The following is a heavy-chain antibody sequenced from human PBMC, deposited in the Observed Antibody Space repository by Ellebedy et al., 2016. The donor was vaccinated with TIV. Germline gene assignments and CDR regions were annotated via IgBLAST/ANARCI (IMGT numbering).Heavy chain of an antibody. CDR1: GFTFSTYW. CDR2: INSDGTNT. CDR3: ARETTYDFWSGYYYFDY. D-gene: IGHD3-3*01. V-gene: IGHV3-74*01. Sequence: GESLKISCAASGFTFSTYWMHWVRQAPGKGLVWVSRINSDGTNTNYADSVKGRFTISRDNAKNTLYLQMNRLRAEDTAVYYCARETTYDFWSGYYYFDYWGQGTLVTVSS. J-gene: IGHJ4*02.